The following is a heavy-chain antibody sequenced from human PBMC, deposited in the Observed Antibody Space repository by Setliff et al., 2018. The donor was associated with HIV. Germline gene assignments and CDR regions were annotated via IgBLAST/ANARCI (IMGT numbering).Heavy chain of an antibody. Sequence: ASVKVSCKTSGYAFTYYYIHWVRQAPGQGLEWLGTLDPNGGSTTYAQKFQGRVTMTRDTSTSTVYMELRSLRSEDTAVYYCARVQTVIPPSFDHWGQGTLVTVSS. CDR3: ARVQTVIPPSFDH. D-gene: IGHD3-16*02. CDR2: LDPNGGST. V-gene: IGHV1-46*01. CDR1: GYAFTYYY. J-gene: IGHJ4*02.